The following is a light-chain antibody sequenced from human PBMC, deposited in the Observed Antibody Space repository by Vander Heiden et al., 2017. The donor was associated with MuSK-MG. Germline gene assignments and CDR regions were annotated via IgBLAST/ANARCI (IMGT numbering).Light chain of an antibody. J-gene: IGKJ2*03. V-gene: IGKV3-20*01. CDR1: QSVSSSY. Sequence: DTVLTQSPGTLSLSPGERATLSCRASQSVSSSYLAWYQQKPGQAPRLLIYGESSTDHRIPDFTLTMRRLEAEDFTVYSCQRKGTSRPSSFG. CDR3: QRKGTSRPSS. CDR2: GES.